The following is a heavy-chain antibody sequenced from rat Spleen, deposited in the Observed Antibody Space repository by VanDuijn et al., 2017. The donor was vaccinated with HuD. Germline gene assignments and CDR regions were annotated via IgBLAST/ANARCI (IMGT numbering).Heavy chain of an antibody. CDR3: VRQDTSGYSNWFTY. CDR2: ISSGGGVT. J-gene: IGHJ3*01. CDR1: GFTFSDYN. D-gene: IGHD4-3*01. Sequence: EVQLVESGGGLVQPGRSLKLSCAASGFTFSDYNMAWVRQAPKKGLEWVASISSGGGVTYYRDSVKGRFTVSRENAKSTLYFLIDSLRSEDTATYYCVRQDTSGYSNWFTYWGQGTLVTVSS. V-gene: IGHV5-25*01.